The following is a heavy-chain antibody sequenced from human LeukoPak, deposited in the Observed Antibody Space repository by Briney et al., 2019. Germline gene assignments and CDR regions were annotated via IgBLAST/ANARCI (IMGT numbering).Heavy chain of an antibody. V-gene: IGHV3-48*03. Sequence: GGSLRLSCAASGFTFSSYAMSWVRQAPGKGLEWVSYISSSGSTIYYADSVKGRFTISRDNAKNSLYLQMNSLRAEDTAVYYCARGLLEWLFTGLYYYYGMDVWGQGTTVTVSS. CDR3: ARGLLEWLFTGLYYYYGMDV. D-gene: IGHD3-3*01. CDR2: ISSSGSTI. CDR1: GFTFSSYA. J-gene: IGHJ6*02.